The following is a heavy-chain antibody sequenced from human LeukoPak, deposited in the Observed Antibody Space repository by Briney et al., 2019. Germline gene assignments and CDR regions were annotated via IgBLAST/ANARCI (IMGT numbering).Heavy chain of an antibody. J-gene: IGHJ3*02. CDR3: VSVAYYGSGSYDTFDI. Sequence: GESPQISGTCSGYSFISYWIGWVRQRPGNGLEWMGMIYPGNSDTRYSPSFQGHVTISADKSISTGYLQWSSLKASDTAMYYCVSVAYYGSGSYDTFDIWGQGTMVTVSS. V-gene: IGHV5-51*01. CDR2: IYPGNSDT. D-gene: IGHD3-10*01. CDR1: GYSFISYW.